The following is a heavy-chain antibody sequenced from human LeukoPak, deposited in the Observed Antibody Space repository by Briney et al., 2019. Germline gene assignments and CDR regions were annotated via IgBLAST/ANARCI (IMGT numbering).Heavy chain of an antibody. J-gene: IGHJ5*02. CDR1: GYTFGSYG. Sequence: ASVKVSCKASGYTFGSYGVSWVRQAPGQGLEWMAWISPYNGNTNYAQKFQGRVTMTTDTSTSTAYKELRSLRADDTAVYYCARDSASVWPGSSGWSNWFDPWGQGTLVTVSS. CDR3: ARDSASVWPGSSGWSNWFDP. CDR2: ISPYNGNT. D-gene: IGHD6-19*01. V-gene: IGHV1-18*01.